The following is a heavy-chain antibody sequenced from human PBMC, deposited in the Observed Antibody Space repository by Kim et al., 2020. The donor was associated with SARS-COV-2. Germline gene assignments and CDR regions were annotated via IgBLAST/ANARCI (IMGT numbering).Heavy chain of an antibody. CDR3: AKGQREAAAGPYYYGMDV. CDR2: IWYDGSNK. Sequence: GGSLRLSCAASGFTFSSYGMHWVRQAPGKGLEWVAVIWYDGSNKYYADSVKGRFTISRDNSKNTLYLQMNSLRAEDTAVYYCAKGQREAAAGPYYYGMDVWGQGTTVTVSS. CDR1: GFTFSSYG. J-gene: IGHJ6*02. V-gene: IGHV3-33*06. D-gene: IGHD6-13*01.